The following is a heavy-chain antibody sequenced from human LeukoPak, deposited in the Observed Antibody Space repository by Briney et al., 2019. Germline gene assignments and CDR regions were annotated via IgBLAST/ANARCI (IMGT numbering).Heavy chain of an antibody. CDR1: GFTFSSYN. CDR3: ARKSSDSSGYYYFDY. Sequence: GGSLRLSCAASGFTFSSYNMNWVRQAPGKGLEWVSSITSSSSYIYYADSVKGRFTISRGNAKNSLYLQMNSLRAEDTAVYYCARKSSDSSGYYYFDYWGQGTLVTVSS. J-gene: IGHJ4*02. CDR2: ITSSSSYI. D-gene: IGHD3-22*01. V-gene: IGHV3-21*01.